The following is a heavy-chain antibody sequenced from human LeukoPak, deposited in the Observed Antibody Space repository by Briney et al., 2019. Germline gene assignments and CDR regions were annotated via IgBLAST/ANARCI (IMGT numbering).Heavy chain of an antibody. Sequence: GGSLRPSWPAPGFTFSSYAMSWVGQAPGKGLEWVSAISGSGGSTYYADSVKGRFTISRDNSKNTLYLQMNNLRAEDTAVYYCARRPIAAAGSWDYWGQGTLVTVSS. CDR2: ISGSGGST. CDR1: GFTFSSYA. D-gene: IGHD6-13*01. CDR3: ARRPIAAAGSWDY. J-gene: IGHJ4*02. V-gene: IGHV3-23*01.